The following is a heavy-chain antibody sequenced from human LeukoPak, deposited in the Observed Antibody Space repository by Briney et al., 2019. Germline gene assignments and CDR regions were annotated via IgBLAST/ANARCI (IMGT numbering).Heavy chain of an antibody. V-gene: IGHV1-2*02. D-gene: IGHD3-22*01. Sequence: ASVKVSCKTSGYSLTDFDLHWVRQAPGQGLEWMCWINPKTGGTKFALKFQGRVTMTRDTSNSTVYMDLNRLKSDDTAVYYCARDRGYYYESSGYYYWGQGTQVTVSS. J-gene: IGHJ4*02. CDR3: ARDRGYYYESSGYYY. CDR2: INPKTGGT. CDR1: GYSLTDFD.